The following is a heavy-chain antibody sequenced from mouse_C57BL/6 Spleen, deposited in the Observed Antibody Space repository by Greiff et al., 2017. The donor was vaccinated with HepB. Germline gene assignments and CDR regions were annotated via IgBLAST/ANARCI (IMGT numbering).Heavy chain of an antibody. D-gene: IGHD1-1*01. CDR3: ASHYYGSSYGNWYFDV. CDR2: IYPGDGDT. V-gene: IGHV1-80*01. CDR1: GYAFSSYW. J-gene: IGHJ1*03. Sequence: VQLQQSGAELVKPGASVKISCKASGYAFSSYWMNWVKQRPGKGLEWIGQIYPGDGDTNYNGKFKGKATLTADKSSSTAYMQLSSLTSEDSAVYFCASHYYGSSYGNWYFDVWGTGTTVTVSS.